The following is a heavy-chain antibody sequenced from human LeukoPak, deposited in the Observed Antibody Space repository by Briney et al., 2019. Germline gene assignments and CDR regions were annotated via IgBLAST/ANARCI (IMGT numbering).Heavy chain of an antibody. CDR1: GDSFSNYY. D-gene: IGHD2-2*01. CDR3: ASSPRLTTSWFLFDS. V-gene: IGHV4-59*08. CDR2: VYYSGST. Sequence: SETLSLTCSVSGDSFSNYYWTWIRQPPGKGLEWVGYVYYSGSTNYNPSLKTRLHLSVDTSKNRFSLKLSSVTAADTAVYYCASSPRLTTSWFLFDSWGHGTLVTVSS. J-gene: IGHJ5*01.